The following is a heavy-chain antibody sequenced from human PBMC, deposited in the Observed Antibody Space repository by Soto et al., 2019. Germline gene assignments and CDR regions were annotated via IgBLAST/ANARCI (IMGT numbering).Heavy chain of an antibody. V-gene: IGHV1-18*01. Sequence: QVQLVQSGGEVKKPGASVTVSCKASGYTFINYHITWVRQAPGQGLDWMAWINTYNGMTDYAQRFQGRVTMTRDTSTSTAYMELRNPGSDDTAVYFCAKSPRGEMATDWGQGTLVTVSS. D-gene: IGHD5-12*01. CDR1: GYTFINYH. J-gene: IGHJ4*02. CDR2: INTYNGMT. CDR3: AKSPRGEMATD.